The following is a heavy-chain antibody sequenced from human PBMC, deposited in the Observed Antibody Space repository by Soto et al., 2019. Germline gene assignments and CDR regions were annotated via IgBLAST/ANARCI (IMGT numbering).Heavy chain of an antibody. D-gene: IGHD1-1*01. CDR3: VRQGIGNLHGLVDV. J-gene: IGHJ6*02. CDR2: VYSTGGT. V-gene: IGHV4-59*08. Sequence: QVQLQQSGPGLVKPSETLSLTCSVSSGPSSSHNWGWIRQPPGRGLEWIGYVYSTGGTSYNPSLKSRVTISADTSTKHISLTLTSVTAADPAVYYCVRQGIGNLHGLVDVWGQGTTVRVSS. CDR1: SGPSSSHN.